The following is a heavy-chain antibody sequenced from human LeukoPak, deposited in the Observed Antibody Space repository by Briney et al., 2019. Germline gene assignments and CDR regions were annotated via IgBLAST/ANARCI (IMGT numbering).Heavy chain of an antibody. J-gene: IGHJ4*02. CDR1: GLTFSTYW. D-gene: IGHD2-8*01. CDR3: VRDGSGVPRRYDS. V-gene: IGHV3-7*03. CDR2: INQDGSEK. Sequence: GGSLRLSCAVSGLTFSTYWMSWVRQAPGKGPEWVAHINQDGSEKNYMGSLKGRFTISRDNAKNSLYLKMNSLRAEDTAVYYCVRDGSGVPRRYDSWGQGTPVTVSS.